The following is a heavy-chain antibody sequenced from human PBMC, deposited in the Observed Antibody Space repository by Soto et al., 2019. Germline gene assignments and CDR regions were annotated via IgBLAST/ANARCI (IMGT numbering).Heavy chain of an antibody. J-gene: IGHJ5*01. CDR3: ARWVGVSMYDYSGKYDS. CDR1: GFIFSGSG. CDR2: VSNDGMRK. D-gene: IGHD3-22*01. Sequence: QVQLVESGGGVVQPGRSLRLTCAASGFIFSGSGMHWVRQAPGKGLEWVARVSNDGMRKCYGDSVKGRFTISRDNAKNTVYLQMNSLRAEDTAVYYCARWVGVSMYDYSGKYDSWGQGTLVTVSS. V-gene: IGHV3-30*03.